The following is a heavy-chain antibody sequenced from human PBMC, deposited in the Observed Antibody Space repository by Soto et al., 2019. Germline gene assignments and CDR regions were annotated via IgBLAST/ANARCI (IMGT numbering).Heavy chain of an antibody. V-gene: IGHV3-23*01. D-gene: IGHD6-13*01. CDR2: ISGTGGST. CDR1: GFTFSTYA. CDR3: AKTRFYSSSWPDAFEI. Sequence: SGGSLRLSCAASGFTFSTYAMSWVRQAPGKGLEWVSVISGTGGSTYYADSVKGRFNISRDNSKNTLYMQMNSLRAEDTAVYYCAKTRFYSSSWPDAFEIWGQWTMVTVSS. J-gene: IGHJ3*02.